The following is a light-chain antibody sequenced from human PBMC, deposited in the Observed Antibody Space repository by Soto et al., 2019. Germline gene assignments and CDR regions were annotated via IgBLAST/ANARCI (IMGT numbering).Light chain of an antibody. V-gene: IGKV1-12*01. CDR1: QGISGW. Sequence: MQMTQSPSSVSASVGDRVTITCRASQGISGWLAWYQQKPGKAPKLLIYATSTLQSGVPPRFSRSSSGADFSLTISSLQPEDFATYYCLESNNFPPLTFVGGTKVEIK. CDR2: ATS. J-gene: IGKJ4*01. CDR3: LESNNFPPLT.